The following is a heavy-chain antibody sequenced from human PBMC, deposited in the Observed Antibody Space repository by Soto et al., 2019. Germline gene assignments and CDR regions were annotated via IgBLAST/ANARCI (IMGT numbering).Heavy chain of an antibody. CDR1: GDSVNSGSYY. CDR2: IYSSGRT. CDR3: GGTDNRGQGAALY. Sequence: SETLSLTCTVSGDSVNSGSYYWSWIRQPPGKGLDWIGYIYSSGRTDYNPSLERRVTISKDSSKNQFSLRLSSVTAADTAIYCCGGTDNRGQGAALYWGQGTLLTVFS. V-gene: IGHV4-61*01. J-gene: IGHJ4*01. D-gene: IGHD2-15*01.